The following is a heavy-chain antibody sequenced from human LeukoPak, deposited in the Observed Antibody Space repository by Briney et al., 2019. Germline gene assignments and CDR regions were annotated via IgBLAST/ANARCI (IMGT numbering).Heavy chain of an antibody. CDR3: ARDRACCGGDCYPALNRYYMDV. CDR1: GGSISSYY. Sequence: SETLSLTCTVSGGSISSYYWSWIRQPPGKGLEWIGYIYYSGSTNYNPSLKSRVTISVDTSKNQFSLKLSSVTAADTAVYYCARDRACCGGDCYPALNRYYMDVWGKGTTVTVSS. J-gene: IGHJ6*03. CDR2: IYYSGST. V-gene: IGHV4-59*01. D-gene: IGHD2-21*02.